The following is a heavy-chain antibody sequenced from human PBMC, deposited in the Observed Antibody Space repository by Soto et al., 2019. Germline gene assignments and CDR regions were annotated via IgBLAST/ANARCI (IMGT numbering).Heavy chain of an antibody. D-gene: IGHD6-6*01. CDR3: ARGCSIAARRDDAFDI. J-gene: IGHJ3*02. Sequence: ASVKVSCKASGYTFTGYYMHWVRQAPGQGLEWMGWINPNSGGTNYAQKFQGWVTMTGDTSISTAYMELSRLRSDDTAVYYCARGCSIAARRDDAFDIWGQGTMVTVSS. V-gene: IGHV1-2*04. CDR2: INPNSGGT. CDR1: GYTFTGYY.